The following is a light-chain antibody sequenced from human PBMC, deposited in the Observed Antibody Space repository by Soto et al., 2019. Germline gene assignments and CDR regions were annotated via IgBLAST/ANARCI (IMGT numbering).Light chain of an antibody. CDR2: DDN. CDR3: GSWDSSLSAYV. CDR1: SSNIGGNS. Sequence: QSVMTQPPSVSAAPGQKVTISCSGSSSNIGGNSVSWYQQLPGTAPKLLIYDDNKRPSGIPDRFSGSKSGTSATLGITEFQTGDEADYYCGSWDSSLSAYVFGTGTKLTVL. V-gene: IGLV1-51*01. J-gene: IGLJ1*01.